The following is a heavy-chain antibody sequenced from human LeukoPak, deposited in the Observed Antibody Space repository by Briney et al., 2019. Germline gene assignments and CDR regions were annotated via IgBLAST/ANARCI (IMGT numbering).Heavy chain of an antibody. CDR3: ARDKKGIDY. J-gene: IGHJ4*02. CDR2: ISSDSGTV. Sequence: GGSLRLSCAASGFVFSSYAMNWVRQAPGKGLEWISYISSDSGTVYYADSMKGRFTISRDNARNSLYLQMNSLRAEDTAVYYCARDKKGIDYWGQGTLVTVSS. D-gene: IGHD3-10*01. V-gene: IGHV3-48*01. CDR1: GFVFSSYA.